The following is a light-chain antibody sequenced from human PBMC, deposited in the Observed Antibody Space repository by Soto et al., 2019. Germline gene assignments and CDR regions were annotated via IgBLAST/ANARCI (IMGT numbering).Light chain of an antibody. J-gene: IGKJ2*01. CDR2: WAS. Sequence: DIGMTQSPDSLAVSLGERATINCKSSQSVLYSSNNKNYLAWYQQRPGQPPKLLIYWASTRESGVPDRFSGSGSGTDFTLTATSLQAEDGAVYYCQQYESTPPTFGQGTKWEIK. CDR1: QSVLYSSNNKNY. CDR3: QQYESTPPT. V-gene: IGKV4-1*01.